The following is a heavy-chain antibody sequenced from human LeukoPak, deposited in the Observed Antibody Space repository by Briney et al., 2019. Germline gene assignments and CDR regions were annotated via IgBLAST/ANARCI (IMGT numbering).Heavy chain of an antibody. D-gene: IGHD3-22*01. CDR3: ARDKGDYDTSGSLFVF. CDR1: RFTFSNFA. V-gene: IGHV3-23*01. J-gene: IGHJ4*02. Sequence: GGSLRLSCAASRFTFSNFAMSWVRQAPGKGLEWVSGISANGGSTSYANSVKGRFTTSRDNSKNLLYLQMTSLRVEDTAVYYCARDKGDYDTSGSLFVFGGQGTLVTVSS. CDR2: ISANGGST.